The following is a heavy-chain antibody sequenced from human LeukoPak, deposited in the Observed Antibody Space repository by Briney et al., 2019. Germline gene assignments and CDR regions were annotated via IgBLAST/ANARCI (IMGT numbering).Heavy chain of an antibody. CDR3: ASTPYYDFWSGYPGYMDV. J-gene: IGHJ6*03. D-gene: IGHD3-3*01. CDR2: IYYSGST. Sequence: QPSETLSLTCTVSGGSISSYYWSWLRQPPGKGLEWLGYIYYSGSTNYNPSLKSRVTISVDTSKNQFSLKLSSVTAADTAVYYCASTPYYDFWSGYPGYMDVWGKGTTVTVSS. V-gene: IGHV4-59*01. CDR1: GGSISSYY.